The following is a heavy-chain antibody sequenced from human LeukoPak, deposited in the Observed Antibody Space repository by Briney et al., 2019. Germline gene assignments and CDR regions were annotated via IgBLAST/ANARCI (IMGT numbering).Heavy chain of an antibody. V-gene: IGHV1-69*04. CDR3: ARGVNYYGSGSYYHHYYYGMDV. CDR1: GGTFSSYA. CDR2: IIPILGIA. Sequence: SVKVSCKASGGTFSSYAISWVRQAPGQGLEWMGRIIPILGIANYAQKFQGRVTITADKSTSTAYMELSSLRSEDTAVYYCARGVNYYGSGSYYHHYYYGMDVWGQGTTVTVSS. J-gene: IGHJ6*02. D-gene: IGHD3-10*01.